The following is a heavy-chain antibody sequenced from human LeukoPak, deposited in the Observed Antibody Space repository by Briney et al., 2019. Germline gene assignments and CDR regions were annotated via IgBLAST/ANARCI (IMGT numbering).Heavy chain of an antibody. CDR1: GGSISSSSYY. J-gene: IGHJ6*03. Sequence: PSETLSLTCTVSGGSISSSSYYWGWIRLHPGKGLEWIGYIYYSGSTYYNPSLKSRVTISVDTSKNQFSLKLSSVTAADTAVYYCARETLREVGSYYYYYMDVWGKGTTVTVSS. CDR3: ARETLREVGSYYYYYMDV. V-gene: IGHV4-31*03. CDR2: IYYSGST. D-gene: IGHD2-21*01.